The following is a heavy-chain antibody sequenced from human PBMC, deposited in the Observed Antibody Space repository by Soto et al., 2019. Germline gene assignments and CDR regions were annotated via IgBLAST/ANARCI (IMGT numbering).Heavy chain of an antibody. V-gene: IGHV2-5*01. J-gene: IGHJ4*02. CDR1: GFSLSTSGVG. Sequence: SGPTLVKPTQTLTLTCTFSGFSLSTSGVGVGWIRQPPGKALEWLALIYWNDDKRYSPSLKSRLTITKDTSKNQVVLTMTNMDPVDTATYYCAHSRWLITFGGVIVIEGIDYWGQGTLVTVSS. D-gene: IGHD3-16*02. CDR3: AHSRWLITFGGVIVIEGIDY. CDR2: IYWNDDK.